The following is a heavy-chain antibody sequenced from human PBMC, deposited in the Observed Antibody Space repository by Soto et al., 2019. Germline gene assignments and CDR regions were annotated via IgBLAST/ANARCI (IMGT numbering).Heavy chain of an antibody. CDR2: INPNSGGP. Sequence: ASVKVSCKTSGYTFTYYYMHWVRHAPRQGLEWMGWINPNSGGPISAQKFQGRVTMTRDTSISTAYLELSRLRSDDTAGYYCVRGGTTSLDYWGQGTQVTVSS. J-gene: IGHJ4*02. CDR1: GYTFTYYY. V-gene: IGHV1-2*02. D-gene: IGHD1-1*01. CDR3: VRGGTTSLDY.